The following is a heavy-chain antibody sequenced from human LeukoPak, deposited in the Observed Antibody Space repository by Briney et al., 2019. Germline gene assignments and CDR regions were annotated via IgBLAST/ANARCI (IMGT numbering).Heavy chain of an antibody. V-gene: IGHV4-30-4*08. Sequence: ASETLSLTCTVSGGAISSADYYWSWIRQPPGKGPEWIGYIHYSGSTSYKPSLKSRLTISIDTSKNQFSLKLSSVTAADTAVYYCARTYDFWSGYPRYFDYWGQGTLVTVSS. CDR2: IHYSGST. J-gene: IGHJ4*02. CDR3: ARTYDFWSGYPRYFDY. CDR1: GGAISSADYY. D-gene: IGHD3-3*01.